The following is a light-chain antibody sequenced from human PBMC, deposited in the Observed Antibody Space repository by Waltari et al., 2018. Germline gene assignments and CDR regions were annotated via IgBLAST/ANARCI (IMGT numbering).Light chain of an antibody. CDR1: QSVGSN. J-gene: IGKJ2*01. V-gene: IGKV3-15*01. Sequence: EMVMTQSPATLSVSPGERATPPCRARQSVGSNVAWYQQKPGQAPRLLIYGASTRATVIPARFSGSGSGTEFTLTISSLQSEDFAVYYCQHYNIWPPGYTFGQGTKLEIK. CDR3: QHYNIWPPGYT. CDR2: GAS.